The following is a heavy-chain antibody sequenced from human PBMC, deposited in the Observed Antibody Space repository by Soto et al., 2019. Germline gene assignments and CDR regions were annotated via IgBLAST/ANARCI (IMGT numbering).Heavy chain of an antibody. D-gene: IGHD6-19*01. Sequence: SETLSLTCTVSGGSVNRKNYYWSWIRRPPGKGLEWMGYVEIGGSPKYDPSLRSRVTISVDTSKNQFSPKLISVTAADTAVFYCARHYSSGSRNWFDPWGQGTLVTVSS. CDR3: ARHYSSGSRNWFDP. V-gene: IGHV4-61*01. J-gene: IGHJ5*02. CDR2: VEIGGSP. CDR1: GGSVNRKNYY.